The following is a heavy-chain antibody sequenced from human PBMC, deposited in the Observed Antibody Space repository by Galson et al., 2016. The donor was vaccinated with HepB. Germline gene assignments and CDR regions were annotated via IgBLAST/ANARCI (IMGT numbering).Heavy chain of an antibody. CDR2: ISITSAFI. CDR1: GISLITYN. V-gene: IGHV3-48*01. CDR3: VREADY. J-gene: IGHJ4*02. Sequence: SLRLSCAASGISLITYNMNWVRQAPGKGLEWVSYISITSAFIYYADSVKGRFTISRDNAKNSLYLELNSLRAEDTAVYYCVREADYWGQGTLVTVSS.